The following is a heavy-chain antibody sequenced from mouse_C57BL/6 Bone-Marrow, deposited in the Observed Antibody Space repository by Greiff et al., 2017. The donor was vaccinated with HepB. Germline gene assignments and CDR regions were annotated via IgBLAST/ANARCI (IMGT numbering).Heavy chain of an antibody. J-gene: IGHJ2*01. Sequence: QVQLKESGAELARPGASVKLSCKASGYTFTSYGISWVKQRTGQGLEWIGEIYPRSGNTYYNEKFKGKATLTADKSSSTAYMELRNLTSEDSAVYFCARRDYEGGRGYYFDYWGQGTTLTVSS. CDR1: GYTFTSYG. V-gene: IGHV1-81*01. CDR3: ARRDYEGGRGYYFDY. CDR2: IYPRSGNT. D-gene: IGHD2-4*01.